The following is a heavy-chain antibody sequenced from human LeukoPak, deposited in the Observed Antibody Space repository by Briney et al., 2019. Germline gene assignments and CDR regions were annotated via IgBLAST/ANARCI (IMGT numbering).Heavy chain of an antibody. CDR1: GGSISSYY. CDR3: ARVDISGYCSSTSCYVAGFDP. J-gene: IGHJ5*02. CDR2: IYYSGST. Sequence: PSETLSLTCTVSGGSISSYYWSWIRQPPGKGLEWIGYIYYSGSTNYNPSLKSRVTISVDTSKNQFSLKLSSVPAADTAVYYCARVDISGYCSSTSCYVAGFDPWGQGTLVTVSS. D-gene: IGHD2-2*01. V-gene: IGHV4-59*01.